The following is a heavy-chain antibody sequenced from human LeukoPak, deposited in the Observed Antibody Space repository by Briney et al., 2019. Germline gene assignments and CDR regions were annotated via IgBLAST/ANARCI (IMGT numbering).Heavy chain of an antibody. CDR1: GGSISSYY. CDR3: ASTDAGSWYDF. Sequence: SETLSLTCTVSGGSISSYYWSWIRQSPGKGLEWIGYIYYTGSTTYNPSLKSRVTISVDTSKNQFSLKLTSVTAADTAVYYCASTDAGSWYDFWGQGTLVSVSS. V-gene: IGHV4-59*01. J-gene: IGHJ5*01. CDR2: IYYTGST. D-gene: IGHD2-2*01.